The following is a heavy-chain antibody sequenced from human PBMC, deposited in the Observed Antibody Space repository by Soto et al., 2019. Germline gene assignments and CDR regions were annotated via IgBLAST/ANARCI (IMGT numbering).Heavy chain of an antibody. V-gene: IGHV3-21*01. CDR2: ISSSSSNI. CDR3: ARDNDPMTTVTTGIDY. CDR1: GFTFSSYA. J-gene: IGHJ4*02. D-gene: IGHD4-17*01. Sequence: PGGSLRLSCAASGFTFSSYAMSRVRQAPGKGLEWVSSISSSSSNIYYADSVKGRFTVSRDNAKNSLYLQMNSLRAEDTAVYYCARDNDPMTTVTTGIDYWGQGTLVTVSS.